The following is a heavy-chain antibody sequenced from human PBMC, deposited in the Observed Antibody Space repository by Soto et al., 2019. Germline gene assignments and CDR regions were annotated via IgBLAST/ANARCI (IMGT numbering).Heavy chain of an antibody. Sequence: QVQLQESGPGLVKPSETLSLTCTVSGGSISSYYWSWIRQPPGKGLEWIGYIYYSGSTNYNPSLKSRVTISVDTSKNQFSLKLSSVTAADTAVYYCARGDGVRVRGVQYYFDYWGQGTLVTVSS. V-gene: IGHV4-59*01. D-gene: IGHD3-10*01. J-gene: IGHJ4*02. CDR3: ARGDGVRVRGVQYYFDY. CDR2: IYYSGST. CDR1: GGSISSYY.